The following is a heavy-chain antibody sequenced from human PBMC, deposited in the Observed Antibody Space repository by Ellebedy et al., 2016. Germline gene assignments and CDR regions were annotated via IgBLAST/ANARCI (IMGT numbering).Heavy chain of an antibody. CDR3: ARDTRAGSGNSTTSHGMDV. D-gene: IGHD3-10*01. J-gene: IGHJ6*02. CDR2: IWYAGSNK. CDR1: GFTFSSYG. Sequence: GGSLRLSCAASGFTFSSYGMHWVRQAPGKGLEWVAVIWYAGSNKYYADSVKGRFTISRDNSKNSLYLQMNSLRAEDTAVYYCARDTRAGSGNSTTSHGMDVWGQGTTVTVSS. V-gene: IGHV3-33*01.